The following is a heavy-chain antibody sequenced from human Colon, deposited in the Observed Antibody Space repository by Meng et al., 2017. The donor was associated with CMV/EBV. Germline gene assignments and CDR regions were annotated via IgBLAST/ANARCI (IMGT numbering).Heavy chain of an antibody. V-gene: IGHV3-13*01. Sequence: GESLKISCVASGITFSTYDMHWVRQSPGKGLEWVAAIATAADTYYADSVKGRFTISRDNAKNSLYLQMSSLRAGDTAVYYCTRDWNGGPKLNAFDIWGQGTVVIVSS. CDR3: TRDWNGGPKLNAFDI. CDR2: IATAADT. CDR1: GITFSTYD. D-gene: IGHD3-3*01. J-gene: IGHJ3*02.